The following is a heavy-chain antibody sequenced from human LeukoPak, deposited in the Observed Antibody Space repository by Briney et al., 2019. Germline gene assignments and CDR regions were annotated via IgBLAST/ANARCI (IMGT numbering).Heavy chain of an antibody. Sequence: ASVKVSCKASGYTFTSYGISWVRQAPGQGLEWMGWISAYNGNTNYAQKLQGRVTMTTDTSTSTAYMELRSLRSDDTAVYYCARDTPYCSSTSCYSDYWGQGTLATVSS. V-gene: IGHV1-18*01. CDR2: ISAYNGNT. D-gene: IGHD2-2*01. J-gene: IGHJ4*02. CDR1: GYTFTSYG. CDR3: ARDTPYCSSTSCYSDY.